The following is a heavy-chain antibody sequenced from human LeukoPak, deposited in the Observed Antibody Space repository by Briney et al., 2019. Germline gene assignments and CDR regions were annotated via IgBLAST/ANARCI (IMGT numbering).Heavy chain of an antibody. D-gene: IGHD4-17*01. CDR2: ISSSSSTI. CDR3: AREGYDYGDSGAFDI. CDR1: GFTFRNFW. Sequence: GALRPSRATPGFTFRNFWMNWVRPAPGKGLGWGSYISSSSSTIYYADSVKGRFTISRDNAKNSLYLQMNSLRAEDTAVYYCAREGYDYGDSGAFDIWGQGTMATVSS. J-gene: IGHJ3*02. V-gene: IGHV3-48*01.